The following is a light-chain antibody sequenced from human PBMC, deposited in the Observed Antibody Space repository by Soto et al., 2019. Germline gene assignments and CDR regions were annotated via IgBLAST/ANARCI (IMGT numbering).Light chain of an antibody. J-gene: IGLJ2*01. CDR3: SSYTSSSTPVV. CDR2: EVS. V-gene: IGLV2-14*01. Sequence: QSALTQPASASGSPGQSITISCTGTSSDVGGYNYVSWYQQHPGKAPKLMIYEVSNRPSGVSNRFSGSKSGNTASLTISGLQAEDEADYYCSSYTSSSTPVVLGGGTKLTVL. CDR1: SSDVGGYNY.